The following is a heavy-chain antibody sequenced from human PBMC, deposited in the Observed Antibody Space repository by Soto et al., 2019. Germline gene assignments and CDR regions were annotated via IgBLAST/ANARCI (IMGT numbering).Heavy chain of an antibody. J-gene: IGHJ4*02. CDR3: ARDKNWAFDY. CDR1: GGSISSGGYY. Sequence: PSETLSLTCTVSGGSISSGGYYWSWIRQHPGKGLEWIGYIYYSGSTYYNPSLKSRVTISVDTSKNQFSLKLSSVTAEDTAVYYCARDKNWAFDYWGQGTLVTVSS. CDR2: IYYSGST. V-gene: IGHV4-31*03. D-gene: IGHD7-27*01.